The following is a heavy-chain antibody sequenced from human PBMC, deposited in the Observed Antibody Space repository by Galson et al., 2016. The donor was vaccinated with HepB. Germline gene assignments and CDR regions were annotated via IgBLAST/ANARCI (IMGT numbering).Heavy chain of an antibody. V-gene: IGHV3-23*01. CDR3: ARDPSGITLIVAAMGYYYGMDF. CDR1: GFTFSSYD. D-gene: IGHD3-22*01. Sequence: SLRLSCAASGFTFSSYDMSWVRQAPGKGLEWVSAISGNGGSTYYADSVRGRFTISRDNSKNTVYLQMNSLRAEDTAVYYCARDPSGITLIVAAMGYYYGMDFWGQGTTVIVSS. CDR2: ISGNGGST. J-gene: IGHJ6*02.